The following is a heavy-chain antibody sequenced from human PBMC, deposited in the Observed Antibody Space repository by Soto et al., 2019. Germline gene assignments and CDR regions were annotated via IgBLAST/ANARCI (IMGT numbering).Heavy chain of an antibody. V-gene: IGHV4-59*01. D-gene: IGHD4-17*01. CDR3: ARIDYRDYLNVGCYFDL. J-gene: IGHJ2*01. Sequence: QVQLQESGPGLVKPSETLSLTCTVSGGSISSYYWSWIRQPPGKGLEWIGYLYYSGSTYYNPTLKTRAIISVDTSKNQFSLNMLALTAADTPTYYCARIDYRDYLNVGCYFDLWGRGTLVTVSS. CDR1: GGSISSYY. CDR2: LYYSGST.